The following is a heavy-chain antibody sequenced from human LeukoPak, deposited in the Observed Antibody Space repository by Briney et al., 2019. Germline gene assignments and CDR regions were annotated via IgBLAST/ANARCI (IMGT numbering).Heavy chain of an antibody. D-gene: IGHD3-16*02. CDR2: INPNSGGT. V-gene: IGHV1-2*06. CDR3: ARDRDYVWGSYRRNPFDY. J-gene: IGHJ4*02. CDR1: GYTFTGYY. Sequence: GASVKVSCKASGYTFTGYYMHWVRQAPGQGLEWMGRINPNSGGTNYAQKFQGRVTMTRDTSISTAYMELSRLRSDDTAVYYCARDRDYVWGSYRRNPFDYWGQGTLVTLSS.